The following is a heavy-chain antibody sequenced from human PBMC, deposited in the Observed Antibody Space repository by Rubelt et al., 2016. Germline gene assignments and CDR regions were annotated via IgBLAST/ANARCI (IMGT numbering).Heavy chain of an antibody. J-gene: IGHJ6*02. V-gene: IGHV4-34*01. D-gene: IGHD3-3*01. CDR3: SRTDGVFPFGYYYGMDV. CDR2: INHSGST. Sequence: QVQLQQWGAGLLKPSETLSLTCAVYGGSFSGSYWSWIRQPPGKGLEWIGEINHSGSTNYNPSLKCRVAICGDTSENQCSRKRSSGAAAETAVYYWSRTDGVFPFGYYYGMDVWGQGTTVTVSS. CDR1: GGSFSGSY.